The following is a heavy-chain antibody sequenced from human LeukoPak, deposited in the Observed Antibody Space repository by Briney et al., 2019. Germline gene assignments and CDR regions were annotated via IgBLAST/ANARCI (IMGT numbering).Heavy chain of an antibody. CDR2: IYYSGST. J-gene: IGHJ4*02. Sequence: SETLSLTRTVSGGSISSYYWSWIRQPPGKGLEWIGYIYYSGSTNYNPSLKSRVTISVDTSKNQFSLKLSSVTAADTAVYYCAREGRGDYYDSSGYYYDYWGQGTLVTVSS. V-gene: IGHV4-59*01. CDR1: GGSISSYY. D-gene: IGHD3-22*01. CDR3: AREGRGDYYDSSGYYYDY.